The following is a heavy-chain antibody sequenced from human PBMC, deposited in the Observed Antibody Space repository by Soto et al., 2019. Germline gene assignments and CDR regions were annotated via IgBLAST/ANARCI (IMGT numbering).Heavy chain of an antibody. J-gene: IGHJ5*02. CDR2: IYYSGST. Sequence: QVQLQESGPGLVKPSETLSLTCTVSGGSISSYYWSWIRQPPGKGLEWIGYIYYSGSTNYNPSLKSRVTISVDTSKNQFSLKLSSVTAADTAVYYCARELDYDFWSGYNWFDPWGQGTLVTVSP. CDR1: GGSISSYY. V-gene: IGHV4-59*01. D-gene: IGHD3-3*01. CDR3: ARELDYDFWSGYNWFDP.